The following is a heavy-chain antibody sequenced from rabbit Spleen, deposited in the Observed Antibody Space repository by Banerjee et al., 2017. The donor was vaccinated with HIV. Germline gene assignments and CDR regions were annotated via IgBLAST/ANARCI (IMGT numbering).Heavy chain of an antibody. Sequence: QEQLKESGGGLVQPGGSLKLSCKASGFSFSNKAVMCWVRQAPGKGLEWIACINVVTGKAVYANWAKGRFTFSKTSSTTVTLQMTSLTAADTATYFCARDSGSSFSSYGMDLWGPGTLVTVS. J-gene: IGHJ6*01. CDR3: ARDSGSSFSSYGMDL. V-gene: IGHV1S45*01. D-gene: IGHD8-1*01. CDR2: INVVTGKA. CDR1: GFSFSNKAV.